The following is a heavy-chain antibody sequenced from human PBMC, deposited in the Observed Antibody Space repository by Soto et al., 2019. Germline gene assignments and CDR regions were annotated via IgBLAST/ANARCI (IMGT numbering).Heavy chain of an antibody. CDR3: VRPLPSGQTHARDV. D-gene: IGHD3-10*01. Sequence: GSLRLSCVASGLPVAGSYMAWVRQAPGKGLEWASVIYNDGTTYYSQSVEGRFTISRDTSKNTLYLQMDRLRDEDTAVYYCVRPLPSGQTHARDVWGQGTTVTVSS. V-gene: IGHV3-53*01. CDR2: IYNDGTT. CDR1: GLPVAGSY. J-gene: IGHJ6*02.